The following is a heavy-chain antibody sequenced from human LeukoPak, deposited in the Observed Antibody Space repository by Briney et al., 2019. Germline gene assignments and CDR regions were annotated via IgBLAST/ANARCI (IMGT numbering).Heavy chain of an antibody. CDR1: GFTFSSYE. CDR2: ISSSGSTV. CDR3: ARWYCDKNICASYYYGMDV. V-gene: IGHV3-48*03. Sequence: GGALRLSRAASGFTFSSYELNWVRQASGTGREWVSFISSSGSTVNYVDSVKDRFTISRDNAKNSLYLQMDSLRAEDTAVYYCARWYCDKNICASYYYGMDVWGQGTTVTVSS. D-gene: IGHD2/OR15-2a*01. J-gene: IGHJ6*02.